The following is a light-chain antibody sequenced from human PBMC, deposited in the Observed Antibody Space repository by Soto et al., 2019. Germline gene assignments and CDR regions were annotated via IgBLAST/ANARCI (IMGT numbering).Light chain of an antibody. CDR1: QSVSSSH. Sequence: EIVLTQSPGTLSLSPGERATVSCRASQSVSSSHLAWYQQKPGQAPRLLIYGASSRATGIPDRFSGSGSGTDFTLTISRLEPEDFAVYYCQLYGSSPLYIFGQGTNLEIK. J-gene: IGKJ2*01. V-gene: IGKV3-20*01. CDR2: GAS. CDR3: QLYGSSPLYI.